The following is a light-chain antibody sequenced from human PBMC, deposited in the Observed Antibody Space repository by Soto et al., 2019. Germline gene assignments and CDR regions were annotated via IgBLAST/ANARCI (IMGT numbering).Light chain of an antibody. J-gene: IGKJ1*01. V-gene: IGKV3-15*01. Sequence: EIVMTQSPANLSVSPGERATLSCRASQSVSSNLAWYQQKPGQAPRLLIYGASTRATGIPARFSGSGSGTEFTITIRSLQSEDFAVYYSQKSWTFCQGNKVESK. CDR2: GAS. CDR1: QSVSSN. CDR3: QKSWT.